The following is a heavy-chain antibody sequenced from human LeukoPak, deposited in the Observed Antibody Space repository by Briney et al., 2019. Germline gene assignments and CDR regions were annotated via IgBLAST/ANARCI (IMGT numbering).Heavy chain of an antibody. CDR2: ISGNSYWI. CDR3: ARGSILGATGYD. Sequence: RPGGSLRLSCATSGFSFSDSSMAWVRQAPGKGLERVSSISGNSYWIYYAGPVKDRFTISRDNARNSLYLEMERLSADDTAVYYCARGSILGATGYDWGQGTLVAVSS. J-gene: IGHJ4*02. D-gene: IGHD1-26*01. CDR1: GFSFSDSS. V-gene: IGHV3-21*01.